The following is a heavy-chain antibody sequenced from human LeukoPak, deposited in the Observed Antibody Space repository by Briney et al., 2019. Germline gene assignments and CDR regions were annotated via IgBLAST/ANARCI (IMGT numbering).Heavy chain of an antibody. CDR2: ISYDGSNK. CDR1: GFSFSSYG. D-gene: IGHD3-22*01. CDR3: AKDRSTYYYDSSDYYPDAFDI. J-gene: IGHJ3*02. Sequence: PGRSLRLSCAASGFSFSSYGIHWVRQAPGKGLEWVAVISYDGSNKYYADSVKGRFTISRDNSKNTLYLQMNSLRAEDTAVYYCAKDRSTYYYDSSDYYPDAFDIWGRGTMVTVSS. V-gene: IGHV3-30*18.